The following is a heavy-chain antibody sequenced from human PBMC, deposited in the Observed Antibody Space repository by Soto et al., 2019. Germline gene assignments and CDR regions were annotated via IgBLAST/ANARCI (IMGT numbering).Heavy chain of an antibody. CDR1: GYSFTNYW. CDR2: IDPSDSNT. V-gene: IGHV5-10-1*01. CDR3: ARLTILEWSI. J-gene: IGHJ4*02. D-gene: IGHD3-3*01. Sequence: GESLKISCTGSGYSFTNYWVTWVRQIPGKGLEWMGRIDPSDSNTNYSPSFQGHVTISADKSISTAYLQWGSLKASDTAIYYCARLTILEWSIWGPGTLVTVYS.